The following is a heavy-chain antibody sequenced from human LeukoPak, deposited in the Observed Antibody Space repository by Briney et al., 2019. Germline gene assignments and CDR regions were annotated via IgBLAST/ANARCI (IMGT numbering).Heavy chain of an antibody. CDR1: GFTFSSCG. CDR2: IWYDGSNK. D-gene: IGHD1-26*01. V-gene: IGHV3-33*06. Sequence: GGSLRLSCAASGFTFSSCGVHWVRQAPGKGLEWVAVIWYDGSNKYYADSVKGRFTISRDNSKNTLYLQMNSLRAEDTAVYYCAKDKGATVNWFDPWGQGTLVTVSS. J-gene: IGHJ5*02. CDR3: AKDKGATVNWFDP.